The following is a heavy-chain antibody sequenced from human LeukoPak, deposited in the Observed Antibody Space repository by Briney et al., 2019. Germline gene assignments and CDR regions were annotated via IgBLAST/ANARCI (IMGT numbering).Heavy chain of an antibody. CDR2: ISWNSGSI. Sequence: LRLSCAASGFTFDDYAMHWVRQAPGKGLEWVSGISWNSGSIGYADSVKGRFTISRDNAKNSLYLQMNSLRAEDTALYYCAKDMFPLVPYYYYGMDVWGQGTTVTVSS. J-gene: IGHJ6*02. V-gene: IGHV3-9*01. CDR3: AKDMFPLVPYYYYGMDV. CDR1: GFTFDDYA. D-gene: IGHD2-8*02.